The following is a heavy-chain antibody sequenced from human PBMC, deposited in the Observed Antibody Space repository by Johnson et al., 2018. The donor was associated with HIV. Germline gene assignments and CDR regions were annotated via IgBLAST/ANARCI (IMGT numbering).Heavy chain of an antibody. Sequence: VQLVESGGGLVQPGRSLRLSCAASGFTFDDYAMHWVRQAPGKGLEWVSGISWNSGSIGYADSVKGRFTISRDNAKNSLYLQMNSLRAEDTALYYCAGKEAIDEAFDIWGQGTMVTVSS. J-gene: IGHJ3*02. V-gene: IGHV3-9*01. D-gene: IGHD2-2*01. CDR3: AGKEAIDEAFDI. CDR2: ISWNSGSI. CDR1: GFTFDDYA.